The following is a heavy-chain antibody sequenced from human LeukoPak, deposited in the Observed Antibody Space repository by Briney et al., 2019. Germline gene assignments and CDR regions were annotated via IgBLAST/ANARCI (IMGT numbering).Heavy chain of an antibody. V-gene: IGHV3-48*02. CDR2: ISSGSTTI. Sequence: PGGSLRLSCAASGFTFTTYSMNWVRQAPGKGLEWVSYISSGSTTIYYADSVKGRFTISRDDAKNSLYLQMNSLRDEDTAVYYCARDHGYAFDYWGQGTLVTVSS. J-gene: IGHJ4*02. CDR3: ARDHGYAFDY. CDR1: GFTFTTYS. D-gene: IGHD5-12*01.